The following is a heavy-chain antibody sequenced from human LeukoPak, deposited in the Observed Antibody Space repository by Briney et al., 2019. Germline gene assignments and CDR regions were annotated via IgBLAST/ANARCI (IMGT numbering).Heavy chain of an antibody. Sequence: ASVKVSCKASGYTFTCYYMHWVRQAPGQGLEWMGWINPNSGGTNYAQKFQGWVTMTRDTSISTAYMELSRLRSDDTAVYYCARGRSGRPGYFDYWGQGTLVTVSS. CDR1: GYTFTCYY. CDR3: ARGRSGRPGYFDY. J-gene: IGHJ4*02. V-gene: IGHV1-2*04. CDR2: INPNSGGT. D-gene: IGHD3-3*01.